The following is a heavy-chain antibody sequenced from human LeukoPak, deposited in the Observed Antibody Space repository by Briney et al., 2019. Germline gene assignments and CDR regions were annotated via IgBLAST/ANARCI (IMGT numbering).Heavy chain of an antibody. J-gene: IGHJ4*02. CDR2: IYYSGST. CDR1: GGSISSSSYY. V-gene: IGHV4-39*07. Sequence: SETLSLTCTASGGSISSSSYYWGWIRQPPGKGLEWIGSIYYSGSTYYNPSLKSRVTISVDTSKNQFSLKLSSVTAADTAVYYCALYYYDSSGYYEPFDFWGQGTLVTVSS. CDR3: ALYYYDSSGYYEPFDF. D-gene: IGHD3-22*01.